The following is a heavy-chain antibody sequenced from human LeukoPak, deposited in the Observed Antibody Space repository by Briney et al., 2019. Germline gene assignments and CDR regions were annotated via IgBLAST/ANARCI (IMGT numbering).Heavy chain of an antibody. CDR1: GGSISIDYY. Sequence: PSQTLSLTCTVSGGSISIDYYWGWIRQTPGKGPGLEWIGEINHSGSTNYNPSLKSRVTISVDTSKNQFSLKLSSVTAADTAVYYCARVFSSGWSRGAFDIWGQGTMVTVSS. CDR3: ARVFSSGWSRGAFDI. V-gene: IGHV4-34*01. D-gene: IGHD6-19*01. J-gene: IGHJ3*02. CDR2: INHSGST.